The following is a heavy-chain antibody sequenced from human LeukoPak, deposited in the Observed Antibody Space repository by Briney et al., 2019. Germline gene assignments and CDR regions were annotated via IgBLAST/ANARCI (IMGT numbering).Heavy chain of an antibody. CDR1: GYTFTSYD. D-gene: IGHD6-6*01. Sequence: ASVKVSCKASGYTFTSYDINWVRQATGQGLEWMGWMNPNSGNTGYAQKFQGRVTMTRNTSISTAYMELSSLRSEDTAVDYCARGSSIAARRSPYFWGQGTLVTVSS. V-gene: IGHV1-8*01. CDR2: MNPNSGNT. CDR3: ARGSSIAARRSPYF. J-gene: IGHJ4*02.